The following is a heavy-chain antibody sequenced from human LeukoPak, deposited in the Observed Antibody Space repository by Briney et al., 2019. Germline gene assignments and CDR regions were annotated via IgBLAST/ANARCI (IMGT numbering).Heavy chain of an antibody. CDR1: GFPFSIYW. Sequence: PGGSLRLSCAASGFPFSIYWMSWVRQAPGKGLEWVSIIYSGGSTFYADSVKGRFTISRDNSKNTLYLQMNSLRAEDTAVYYCAKDDAWLRFGEWSQGTLVTVSS. V-gene: IGHV3-53*01. CDR3: AKDDAWLRFGE. D-gene: IGHD3-10*01. J-gene: IGHJ4*02. CDR2: IYSGGST.